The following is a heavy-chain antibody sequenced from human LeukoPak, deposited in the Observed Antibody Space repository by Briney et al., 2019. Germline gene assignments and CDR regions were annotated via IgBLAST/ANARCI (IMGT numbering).Heavy chain of an antibody. CDR3: ARLCSSTSCYRDY. CDR1: GGSISSGSYC. J-gene: IGHJ4*02. D-gene: IGHD2-2*02. Sequence: SETLSLTCTVSGGSISSGSYCWSWIRQPAGKGLEWIGRIYSSGSTNYNPSLKSRVTISLDTSKNQFSLKLSSVTAADTAVYYCARLCSSTSCYRDYWGQGTLVTVSS. V-gene: IGHV4-61*02. CDR2: IYSSGST.